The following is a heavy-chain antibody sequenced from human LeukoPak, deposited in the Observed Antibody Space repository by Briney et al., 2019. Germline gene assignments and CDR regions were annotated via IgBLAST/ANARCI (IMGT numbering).Heavy chain of an antibody. CDR1: GGSFSGYY. CDR3: ARGKQWSTGWFDP. CDR2: INHSGST. J-gene: IGHJ5*02. V-gene: IGHV4-34*01. Sequence: ASETLSLTCAVYGGSFSGYYWSWIRQPPGKGLEWIGEINHSGSTNYNPSLKSRVTISVDTSKNQFSLKLSSVTAADTAVYYCARGKQWSTGWFDPWGQGTLVTVSS. D-gene: IGHD6-19*01.